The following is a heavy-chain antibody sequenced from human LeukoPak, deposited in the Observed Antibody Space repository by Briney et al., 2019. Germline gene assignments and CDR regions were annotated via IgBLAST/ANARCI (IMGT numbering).Heavy chain of an antibody. V-gene: IGHV1-69*04. CDR1: GGTFSSYA. D-gene: IGHD3-9*01. J-gene: IGHJ4*02. CDR2: IIPIFGMA. CDR3: ARALTHHFDY. Sequence: SVKVSCKASGGTFSSYAISWVRQAPGQGLEWMGRIIPIFGMANYAQKFQGRVTITADKSTSTAYMELSSLRSEDTAVYYCARALTHHFDYWGQGTLVTVSS.